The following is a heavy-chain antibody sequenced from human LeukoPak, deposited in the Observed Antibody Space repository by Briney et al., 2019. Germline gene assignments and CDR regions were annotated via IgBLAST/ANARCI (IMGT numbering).Heavy chain of an antibody. V-gene: IGHV3-30-3*01. J-gene: IGHJ4*02. CDR1: GFTFSNYA. Sequence: GRSLRLSCAATGFTFSNYAIHWGRQAPGKGLEWVAFISDDGSRQHYADSVKGRFTISRDNSKNTLNLQMNSLRAEDTAVYYCAYLIAAAGVDYWGQGTLVTVSS. D-gene: IGHD6-13*01. CDR3: AYLIAAAGVDY. CDR2: ISDDGSRQ.